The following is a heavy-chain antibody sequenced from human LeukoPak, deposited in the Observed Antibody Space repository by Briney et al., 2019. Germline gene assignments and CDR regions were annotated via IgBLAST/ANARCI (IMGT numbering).Heavy chain of an antibody. J-gene: IGHJ4*02. Sequence: GGSLRLSCAASGFTVSSNYMSWVRQAPGKGLEWVANIKQDGSEKYYVDSVKGRFTISRDNAKNSLYLQMSSLRAEDTAVYYCARDWQLGAFWGQGTLVTVSS. D-gene: IGHD6-6*01. CDR2: IKQDGSEK. V-gene: IGHV3-7*01. CDR1: GFTVSSNY. CDR3: ARDWQLGAF.